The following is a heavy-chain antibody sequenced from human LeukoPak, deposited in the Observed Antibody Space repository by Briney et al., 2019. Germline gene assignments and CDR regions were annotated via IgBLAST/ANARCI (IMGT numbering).Heavy chain of an antibody. V-gene: IGHV1-18*01. CDR1: GDTFTSYG. CDR3: ARGLRTNNWFDP. J-gene: IGHJ5*02. CDR2: ISAYNGTT. Sequence: ASVKVSCKASGDTFTSYGISWVRQAPGQGLEWMGWISAYNGTTNYAQKLQGRVTMTTDTSTSTAYMELRSLRSDDTAVYYCARGLRTNNWFDPWGQGTLVTVSS.